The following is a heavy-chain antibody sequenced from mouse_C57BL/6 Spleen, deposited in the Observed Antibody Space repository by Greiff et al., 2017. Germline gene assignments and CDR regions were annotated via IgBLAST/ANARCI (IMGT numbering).Heavy chain of an antibody. J-gene: IGHJ2*01. Sequence: VQLQQSGAELVRPGASVKLSCKASGYTFTDYYINWVKQRPGQGLEWIARIYPGSGNTYYNEKFKGKATLTAEKSSSTAYMQLSSLTSEDSAVXFCARGIYYGNYGFDYWGQGTTLTVSS. D-gene: IGHD2-1*01. CDR1: GYTFTDYY. CDR3: ARGIYYGNYGFDY. CDR2: IYPGSGNT. V-gene: IGHV1-76*01.